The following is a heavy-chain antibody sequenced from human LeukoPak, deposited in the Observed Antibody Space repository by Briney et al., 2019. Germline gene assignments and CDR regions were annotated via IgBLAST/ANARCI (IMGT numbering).Heavy chain of an antibody. CDR1: GGTFSSYA. CDR3: ARVQAAEGVYYYMDV. J-gene: IGHJ6*03. CDR2: IIPIFGTA. Sequence: ASVKVSCKASGGTFSSYAISWVRQAPGQGLEWMGGIIPIFGTANYAQKFQGRVTITTDESTSTAYMELSSLRPEDTAVYYCARVQAAEGVYYYMDVWGKGTTVTVSS. D-gene: IGHD2-15*01. V-gene: IGHV1-69*05.